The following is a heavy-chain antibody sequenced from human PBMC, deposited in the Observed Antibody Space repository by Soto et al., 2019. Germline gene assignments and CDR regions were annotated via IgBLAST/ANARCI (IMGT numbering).Heavy chain of an antibody. CDR1: GGSISSYY. CDR3: ARHGGEYDSSGTYYFDY. Sequence: SETLSLTCTVSGGSISSYYWSWIRQPPGKGLEWIGYIYYSGSTNYNPSLKSRVTISVDTSKNHFSLKLSSVTAADTAVYYCARHGGEYDSSGTYYFDYWGQGTLVTVSS. CDR2: IYYSGST. J-gene: IGHJ4*02. V-gene: IGHV4-59*08. D-gene: IGHD3-22*01.